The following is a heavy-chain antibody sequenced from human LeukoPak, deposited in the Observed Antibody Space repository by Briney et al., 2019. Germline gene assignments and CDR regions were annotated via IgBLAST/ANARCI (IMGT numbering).Heavy chain of an antibody. Sequence: SVKVPCKASGGTFSSYAISWVRQAPGQGLEWMGGIIPIFGTANYAQKFQGRVTITADESTSTAYMELSSLRSEDTAVYYCTRITMRTYGMDVWGQGTTVTVSS. D-gene: IGHD3-22*01. J-gene: IGHJ6*02. V-gene: IGHV1-69*13. CDR1: GGTFSSYA. CDR2: IIPIFGTA. CDR3: TRITMRTYGMDV.